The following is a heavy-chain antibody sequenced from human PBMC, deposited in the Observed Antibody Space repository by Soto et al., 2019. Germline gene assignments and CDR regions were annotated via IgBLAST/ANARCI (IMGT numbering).Heavy chain of an antibody. CDR2: IYYSGST. V-gene: IGHV4-31*03. Sequence: SETLSLTCTVSGGSISSGGYYWSWIRQHPGKGLEWIGYIYYSGSTYYNPSLKSRVTISVDTSKNQFSLKLSSVTAADTAVYYCARLIYVVVVPAAIRFPENWFDTWGQGTLVTVSS. CDR3: ARLIYVVVVPAAIRFPENWFDT. J-gene: IGHJ5*02. D-gene: IGHD2-2*02. CDR1: GGSISSGGYY.